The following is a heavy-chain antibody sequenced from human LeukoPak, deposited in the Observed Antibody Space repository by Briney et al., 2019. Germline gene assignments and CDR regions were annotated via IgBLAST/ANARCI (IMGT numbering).Heavy chain of an antibody. V-gene: IGHV4-4*07. CDR2: IYITGST. CDR1: GESFSGTY. Sequence: PSETLSLTCAVYGESFSGTYWTWIRQSAGKGLEWIGRIYITGSTTYNPSLKSRVTMSLDTSKNQFSLKLSSVTAADTAVYYCARDSGTTGEVKFDPWGQGTLVTVSS. CDR3: ARDSGTTGEVKFDP. J-gene: IGHJ5*02. D-gene: IGHD3-10*01.